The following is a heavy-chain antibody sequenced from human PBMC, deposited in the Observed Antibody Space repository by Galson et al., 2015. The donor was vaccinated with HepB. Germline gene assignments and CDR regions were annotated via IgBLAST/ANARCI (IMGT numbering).Heavy chain of an antibody. CDR3: AADIAWQWLAVGAFDI. Sequence: SVKVSCKASGFTFTSSAVQWVRQARGQRLEWIGWIVVGSGNTNYAQKFQERVTITRDMSTSTAYMELSSLRSEDTAVYYCAADIAWQWLAVGAFDIWGQGTMVTVSS. CDR2: IVVGSGNT. J-gene: IGHJ3*02. CDR1: GFTFTSSA. D-gene: IGHD6-19*01. V-gene: IGHV1-58*01.